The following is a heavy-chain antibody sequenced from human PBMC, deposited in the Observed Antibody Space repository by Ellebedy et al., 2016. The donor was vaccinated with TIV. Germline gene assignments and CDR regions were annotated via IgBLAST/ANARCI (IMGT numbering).Heavy chain of an antibody. CDR2: IYYSGST. Sequence: MPSETLSLTCTVSGGSISSSSYYWDWIRQPPGKGLEWIGSIYYSGSTYYNPSLKSRVTISVDTSKNQFSLKLSSVTAADTAVYYCARHVVAAASPMTYDAFDIWGQGTMVTVSS. CDR1: GGSISSSSYY. CDR3: ARHVVAAASPMTYDAFDI. D-gene: IGHD6-13*01. V-gene: IGHV4-39*01. J-gene: IGHJ3*02.